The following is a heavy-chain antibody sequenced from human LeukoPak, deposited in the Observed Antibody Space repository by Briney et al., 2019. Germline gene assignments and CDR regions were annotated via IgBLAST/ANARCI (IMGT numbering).Heavy chain of an antibody. CDR3: ARGGATYDLGAFDI. Sequence: SQTLSLTCGISGDSVSTNSAAWNWTRQSPSRGLEWLGRTYYRSKWYNNYAVSVKSRITINPDTSKNQFSLQLNSVTPEDTAVYYCARGGATYDLGAFDIWGQGTVVTVSS. J-gene: IGHJ3*02. V-gene: IGHV6-1*01. D-gene: IGHD3/OR15-3a*01. CDR1: GDSVSTNSAA. CDR2: TYYRSKWYN.